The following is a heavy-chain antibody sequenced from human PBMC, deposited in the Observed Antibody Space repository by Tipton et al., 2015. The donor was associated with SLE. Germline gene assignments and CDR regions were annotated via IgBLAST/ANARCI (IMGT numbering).Heavy chain of an antibody. CDR2: INHSGST. CDR3: ARATSCLGFDY. J-gene: IGHJ4*02. V-gene: IGHV4-34*01. Sequence: TLSLTCAVYGGSFSGYYWSWIRQPPGKGLEWIGEINHSGSTNYNPSLKSRVTISVDTSKNQFSLKLSSVTAADTAVYYCARATSCLGFDYWGQGTLVTVSS. D-gene: IGHD2-2*01. CDR1: GGSFSGYY.